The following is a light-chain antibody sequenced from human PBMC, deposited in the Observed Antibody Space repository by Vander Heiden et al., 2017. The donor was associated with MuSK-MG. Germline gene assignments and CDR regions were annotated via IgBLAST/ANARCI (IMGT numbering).Light chain of an antibody. Sequence: DIQMTQSPSSLSASVGDRVTITCRASQGISNYLAWYQQKPGKVPKLLIYAASTFQSGVPSPFSGSGSGTDFTLTIISLQPEDVTTYYCQKENSALITFGQGTRMEIK. CDR2: AAS. J-gene: IGKJ5*01. V-gene: IGKV1-27*01. CDR1: QGISNY. CDR3: QKENSALIT.